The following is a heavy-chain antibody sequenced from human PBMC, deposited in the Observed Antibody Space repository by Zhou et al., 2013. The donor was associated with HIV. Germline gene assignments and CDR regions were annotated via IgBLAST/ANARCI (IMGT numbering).Heavy chain of an antibody. CDR1: GGSISSGDYS. D-gene: IGHD3-10*01. Sequence: QVQLQESGSGLVKPSQTLSLTCAVSGGSISSGDYSWSWIRQPPGKGLEWIGYIYHSGSTYYNPSLKSRVTISVDRSKNQFSLKLNSVTAADTAVYYCARQREFPHSYFVYWGQGTLVTVSS. J-gene: IGHJ4*02. V-gene: IGHV4-30-2*01. CDR3: ARQREFPHSYFVY. CDR2: IYHSGST.